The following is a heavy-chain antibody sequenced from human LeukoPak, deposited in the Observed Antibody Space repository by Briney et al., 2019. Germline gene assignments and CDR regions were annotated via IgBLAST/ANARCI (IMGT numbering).Heavy chain of an antibody. J-gene: IGHJ6*03. Sequence: GRXXXXXCAAXGXXFXSYGMHXVRQAPGKGLEGGAGIWYDGSNKYYADSVKGRFTISRDNSKNSLYLQINSLKVEDTAIYYCARDDGDVWGIGTTVTVSS. CDR1: GXXFXSYG. V-gene: IGHV3-33*01. CDR3: ARDDGDV. CDR2: IWYDGSNK.